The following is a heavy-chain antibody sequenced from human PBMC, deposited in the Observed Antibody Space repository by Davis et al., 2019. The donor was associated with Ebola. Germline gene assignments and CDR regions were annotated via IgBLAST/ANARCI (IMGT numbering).Heavy chain of an antibody. CDR1: GGSISSSSYY. Sequence: PSETLSLTCTVSGGSISSSSYYWGWIRQPPGKGLEWIGSIYYSGSTYYNPSLKSRVTISVDTSKNQFSLKLSSVTAADTAVYYCARYPSGTYFDYWGQGTLVTASS. J-gene: IGHJ4*02. CDR2: IYYSGST. D-gene: IGHD3-10*01. V-gene: IGHV4-39*07. CDR3: ARYPSGTYFDY.